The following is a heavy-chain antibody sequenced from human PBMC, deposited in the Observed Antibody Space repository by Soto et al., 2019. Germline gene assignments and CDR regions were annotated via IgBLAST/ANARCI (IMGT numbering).Heavy chain of an antibody. J-gene: IGHJ5*02. CDR3: AKDYWLPLDT. D-gene: IGHD2-8*02. V-gene: IGHV3-23*01. CDR2: ISGSGGST. CDR1: GFTFSRSP. Sequence: GGSLRLSGGASGFTFSRSPLSCYRQAPGKGLEWVSAISGSGGSTYYADSVKGRFTISRDNSKNTLYLQMNSLRAEDTAVYYRAKDYWLPLDTWGEGTLVTGSS.